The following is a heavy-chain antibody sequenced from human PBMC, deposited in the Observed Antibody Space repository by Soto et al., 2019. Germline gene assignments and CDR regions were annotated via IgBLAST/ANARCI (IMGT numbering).Heavy chain of an antibody. V-gene: IGHV3-7*01. J-gene: IGHJ4*02. CDR2: IKKDGSEK. CDR1: GFRFSDYW. Sequence: GGSLRLSCAASGFRFSDYWMAWVRQAPGKGLEWVANIKKDGSEKSYADSVKGRFTISRDNAKNSLYLQMSSLRGDDTGAYYCARRAAVTTNDYWGQGTLGTVSS. CDR3: ARRAAVTTNDY. D-gene: IGHD4-17*01.